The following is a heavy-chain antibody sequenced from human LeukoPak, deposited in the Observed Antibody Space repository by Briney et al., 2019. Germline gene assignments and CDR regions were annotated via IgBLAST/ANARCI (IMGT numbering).Heavy chain of an antibody. Sequence: ASVKVSCKASGYTFTSYGISWVRQAPGQGLEWMGWISAHNGNTNYAQKLQGRVTMTTDTSTSTAYMELRSLRSDDTAVYYCARELVDCSSTSCYYYYGMDVWGQGTTVTVSS. V-gene: IGHV1-18*01. D-gene: IGHD2-2*01. CDR1: GYTFTSYG. CDR3: ARELVDCSSTSCYYYYGMDV. J-gene: IGHJ6*02. CDR2: ISAHNGNT.